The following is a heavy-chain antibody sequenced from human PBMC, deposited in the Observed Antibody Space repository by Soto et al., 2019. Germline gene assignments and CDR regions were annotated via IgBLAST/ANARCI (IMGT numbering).Heavy chain of an antibody. CDR2: ISGSGGSR. CDR3: AKETYFGVLSTNWFDP. J-gene: IGHJ5*02. D-gene: IGHD3-9*01. Sequence: EVQLLESGGGLVQPGGSLRLSCAASGFMFSSYAMTWVRQAPGKGLEWVSSISGSGGSRYYAGSGKGRFTISRDNSRNTLYLQINSLRADDTAVYYCAKETYFGVLSTNWFDPWGQGTLVTVSS. CDR1: GFMFSSYA. V-gene: IGHV3-23*01.